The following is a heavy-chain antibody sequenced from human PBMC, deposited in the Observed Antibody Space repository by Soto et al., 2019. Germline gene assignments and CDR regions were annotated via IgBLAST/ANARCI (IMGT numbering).Heavy chain of an antibody. CDR1: GYTFTSYG. D-gene: IGHD4-17*01. CDR3: ARRPNGAPLTYHFDY. V-gene: IGHV1-18*01. CDR2: ISAYNGNT. J-gene: IGHJ4*02. Sequence: GASVKVSCKASGYTFTSYGISWVRQAPGQGLEWMGWISAYNGNTNYAQKLQGRVTMTTDTSTSTAYMELRSLRSDDTAVYYCARRPNGAPLTYHFDYWGQGPLVTVS.